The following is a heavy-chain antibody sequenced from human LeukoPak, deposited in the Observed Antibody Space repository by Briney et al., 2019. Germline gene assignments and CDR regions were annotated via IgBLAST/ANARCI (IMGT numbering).Heavy chain of an antibody. Sequence: GGSLRLSCAASGFTFSSYWMSWVRQAPGKGLEWVANIKQGGSEKYYVDSVKGRFTISRDNAKNSLYLQMNSLRAEDTAVYYCARDPGGDSSGWYVPHYYYYYYMDVWGKGTTVTVSS. J-gene: IGHJ6*03. V-gene: IGHV3-7*01. CDR1: GFTFSSYW. CDR2: IKQGGSEK. D-gene: IGHD6-19*01. CDR3: ARDPGGDSSGWYVPHYYYYYYMDV.